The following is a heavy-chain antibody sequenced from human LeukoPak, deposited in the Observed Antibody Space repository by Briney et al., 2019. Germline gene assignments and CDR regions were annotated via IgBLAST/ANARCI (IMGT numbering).Heavy chain of an antibody. J-gene: IGHJ3*02. CDR2: IYSSGST. D-gene: IGHD2/OR15-2a*01. CDR1: GFSINNYY. CDR3: ASFSESDAFDI. V-gene: IGHV4-4*07. Sequence: MTSETLSLACTVSGFSINNYYWSWIWQPAGKGLEWIGLIYSSGSTYYNPSLKDRVTMSVDMSKNQFSLKVNSVTAADTAVFYCASFSESDAFDIWGQGTMVTVSS.